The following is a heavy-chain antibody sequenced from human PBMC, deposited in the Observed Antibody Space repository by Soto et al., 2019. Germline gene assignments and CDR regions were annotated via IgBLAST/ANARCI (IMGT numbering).Heavy chain of an antibody. CDR1: GFTFDDYA. V-gene: IGHV3-9*01. CDR2: INWNSRSI. CDR3: AKDHYDILTGPMDV. J-gene: IGHJ6*03. D-gene: IGHD3-9*01. Sequence: EVQLVESGGGLVQPGRSLRLSCAASGFTFDDYAIHCVRQAPGKGLEWVSGINWNSRSIGYADSVKGRFTISRDNAKKSLYLQMNSLRVEDTALYYCAKDHYDILTGPMDVWGKGTTVTVSS.